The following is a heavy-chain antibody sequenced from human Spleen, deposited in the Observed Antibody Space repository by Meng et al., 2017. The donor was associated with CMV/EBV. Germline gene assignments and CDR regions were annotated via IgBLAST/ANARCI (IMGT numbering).Heavy chain of an antibody. CDR1: GGTFSSNG. D-gene: IGHD3-10*01. Sequence: KACGGTFSSNGISWVRQAPGQGLEWMGGITPIFGTSNYAQKFQGRVTITTDESTRTAYMELRSLRSEDTAVYYCARERGVGTTRMFDPWGQGTLVTVSS. J-gene: IGHJ5*02. CDR2: ITPIFGTS. CDR3: ARERGVGTTRMFDP. V-gene: IGHV1-69*05.